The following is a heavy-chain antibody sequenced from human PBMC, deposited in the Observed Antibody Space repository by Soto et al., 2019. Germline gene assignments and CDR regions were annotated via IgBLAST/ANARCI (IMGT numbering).Heavy chain of an antibody. CDR2: INPHGGST. J-gene: IGHJ5*02. V-gene: IGHV1-46*01. D-gene: IGHD3-3*01. Sequence: ASVKVSCKASGYTFTSYDIYWVCRAPGQGLEWMGVINPHGGSTKYAQKFQGRITMTRDTSRSTVYMELSSLRSDDTAIYYCARSSGGNFGIIIEGSNWFDPWGQGTLVTVSS. CDR3: ARSSGGNFGIIIEGSNWFDP. CDR1: GYTFTSYD.